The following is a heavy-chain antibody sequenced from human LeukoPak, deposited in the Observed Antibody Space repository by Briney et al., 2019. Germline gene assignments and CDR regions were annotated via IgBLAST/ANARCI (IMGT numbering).Heavy chain of an antibody. CDR2: IYYSGST. Sequence: SETLSLTCAVYGGSFSGYYWSWIRQPPGKGLEWIGYIYYSGSTNYNPSLKSRVTISVDTSKNQFSLKLSSVTAADTAVYYCARVSMITFGGVIPPNFDYWGQGTLVTVSS. J-gene: IGHJ4*02. V-gene: IGHV4-59*01. D-gene: IGHD3-16*02. CDR3: ARVSMITFGGVIPPNFDY. CDR1: GGSFSGYY.